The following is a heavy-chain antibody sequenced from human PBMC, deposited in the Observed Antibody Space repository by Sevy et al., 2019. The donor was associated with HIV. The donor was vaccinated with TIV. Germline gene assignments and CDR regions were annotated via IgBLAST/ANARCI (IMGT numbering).Heavy chain of an antibody. V-gene: IGHV3-21*01. CDR1: GFTFSSYS. CDR2: ISSSSSYI. J-gene: IGHJ4*02. D-gene: IGHD1-1*01. Sequence: GGSLRLSCAASGFTFSSYSMNWVRQAPGKGLEWVSSISSSSSYIYYADSVKGRFTISRDNAKNSLSLEMNSLRAEDTAVYYCASWTTFKAAPDFDYWGQGTLVTVSS. CDR3: ASWTTFKAAPDFDY.